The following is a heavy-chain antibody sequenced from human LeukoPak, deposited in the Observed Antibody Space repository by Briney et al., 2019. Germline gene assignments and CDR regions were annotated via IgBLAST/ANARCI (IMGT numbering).Heavy chain of an antibody. J-gene: IGHJ5*02. CDR3: ATLPGGVTTPNPS. V-gene: IGHV4-61*02. CDR2: VSTTGST. CDR1: GGSISSGRYY. D-gene: IGHD4-17*01. Sequence: KTSETLSLTCTVSGGSISSGRYYWSWIRQPAGKGVEWIGRVSTTGSTNYNPSLKSRVTISLDTSKNQFSLKLTSVTAADTAVYYCATLPGGVTTPNPSWGQGTLVTVSS.